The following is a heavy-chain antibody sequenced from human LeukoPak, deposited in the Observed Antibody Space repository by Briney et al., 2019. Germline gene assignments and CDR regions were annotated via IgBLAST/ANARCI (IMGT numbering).Heavy chain of an antibody. D-gene: IGHD3-10*01. J-gene: IGHJ6*03. CDR1: GGTFSSYA. V-gene: IGHV1-18*01. CDR3: ARVWGDLRRWFGELFSQTVPYYYYYMDV. Sequence: GASVKVSCKASGGTFSSYAISWVRQAPGQGLEWMGWINVYNGDTNYAQKFQGRVTMTTDTSTSTAYMELRSLRSDDTAVYYCARVWGDLRRWFGELFSQTVPYYYYYMDVWGKGTTVTISS. CDR2: INVYNGDT.